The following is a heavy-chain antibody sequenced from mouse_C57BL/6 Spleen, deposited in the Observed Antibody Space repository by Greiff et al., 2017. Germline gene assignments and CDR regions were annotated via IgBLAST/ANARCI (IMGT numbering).Heavy chain of an antibody. CDR1: GFTFSDYG. V-gene: IGHV5-17*01. CDR2: ISSGSSTI. J-gene: IGHJ4*01. D-gene: IGHD2-3*01. Sequence: EVKLVESGGGLVKPGGSLKLSCAASGFTFSDYGMHWVRQAPEKGLEWVAYISSGSSTIYYADTVKGRFTISRDNAKNTLFLQMTSLRYEETAMYYSAKDDGYSGYAMDYWGQGTSVTVSS. CDR3: AKDDGYSGYAMDY.